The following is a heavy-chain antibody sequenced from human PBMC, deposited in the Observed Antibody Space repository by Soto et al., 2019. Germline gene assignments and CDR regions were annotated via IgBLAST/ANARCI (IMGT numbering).Heavy chain of an antibody. D-gene: IGHD6-6*01. Sequence: QVQLVQSGAEVKKPGASVKVSCKASGYTFTSYDINWVRQATGQRLEWMGWMNPNSGNTGYAQKFQGRVTMPRNTSISTAYMALSSLRSEDTAVYYCARAPKIASRRVHWFDPWGQGTLVTVS. CDR2: MNPNSGNT. J-gene: IGHJ5*02. CDR1: GYTFTSYD. CDR3: ARAPKIASRRVHWFDP. V-gene: IGHV1-8*01.